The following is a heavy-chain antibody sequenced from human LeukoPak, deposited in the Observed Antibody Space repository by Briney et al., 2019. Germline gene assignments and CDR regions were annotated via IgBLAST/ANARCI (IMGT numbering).Heavy chain of an antibody. Sequence: QASETLSLTCTVSGGSTSGYYWNWIRQPAGKGLEWIGRIYISGSTNYNPSLKSRVTMSIDTSKNQFSLRLSSVTAADTAVYYCARAGDGSGSYDNADYDYWGQGTLVTVSS. CDR1: GGSTSGYY. V-gene: IGHV4-4*07. CDR3: ARAGDGSGSYDNADYDY. J-gene: IGHJ4*02. D-gene: IGHD3-10*01. CDR2: IYISGST.